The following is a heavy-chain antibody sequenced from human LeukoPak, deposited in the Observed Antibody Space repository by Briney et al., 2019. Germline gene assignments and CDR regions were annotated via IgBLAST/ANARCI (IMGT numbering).Heavy chain of an antibody. CDR3: VKDSDWGRYDD. V-gene: IGHV3-23*01. J-gene: IGHJ1*01. CDR2: ITSRGIT. Sequence: PGGSLRLSCAASGFTFTHCMNWVRQAPGKGLEWVAGITSRGITFYALSVKDRFTISRDNSKNNVYLQMNSLGDEDRAIYYCVKDSDWGRYDDWGQGTVVTVSS. D-gene: IGHD3-16*01. CDR1: GFTFTHC.